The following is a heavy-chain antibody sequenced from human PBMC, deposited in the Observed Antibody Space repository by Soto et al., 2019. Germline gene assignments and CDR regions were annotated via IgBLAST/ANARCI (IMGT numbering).Heavy chain of an antibody. CDR2: IDPYDTGI. V-gene: IGHV3-74*01. D-gene: IGHD4-17*01. Sequence: EVQLVESGGGLVQPGGSLRLSCRDSGLTFSGDWMHWVRQAPGKGLDWVSRIDPYDTGISYADSVKGRFTISRDNAKSTLYLQMNSLRPEDTAVYYCTRETFGDRDYWGQGTLVTVSS. CDR1: GLTFSGDW. CDR3: TRETFGDRDY. J-gene: IGHJ4*02.